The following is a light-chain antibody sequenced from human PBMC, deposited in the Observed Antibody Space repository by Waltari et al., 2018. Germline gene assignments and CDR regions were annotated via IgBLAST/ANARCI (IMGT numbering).Light chain of an antibody. V-gene: IGKV3-20*01. Sequence: ESVLTQSPGTLSLSPGERATLSCRASQSVSSNYLAWYQQRPGQAPRLLFFGASSRATGVPDRFSGSVSGTDFTRTISRLEPEDCAVYFCQQYGGSPTYTFGQGTKLEIK. CDR2: GAS. CDR1: QSVSSNY. CDR3: QQYGGSPTYT. J-gene: IGKJ2*01.